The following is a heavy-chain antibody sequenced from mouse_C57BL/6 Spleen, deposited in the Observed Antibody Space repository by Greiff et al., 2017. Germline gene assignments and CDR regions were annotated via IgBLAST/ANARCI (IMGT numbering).Heavy chain of an antibody. Sequence: QVQLQQSGAELVMPGASVKLSCKASGYTFTSYWMHWVKQRPGQGLEWIGEIDPSDSYTNYNQKFKGKSTLTVDKSSSTAYMQLSSLTSEDSAVYYCARKGVGSSGYLFAYWGQGTLVTVSA. J-gene: IGHJ3*01. CDR3: ARKGVGSSGYLFAY. CDR2: IDPSDSYT. CDR1: GYTFTSYW. V-gene: IGHV1-69*01. D-gene: IGHD3-2*02.